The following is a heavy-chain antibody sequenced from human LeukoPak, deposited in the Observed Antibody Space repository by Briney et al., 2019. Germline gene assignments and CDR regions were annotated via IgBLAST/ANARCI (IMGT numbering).Heavy chain of an antibody. CDR3: ARHATIFGVVTTIDY. D-gene: IGHD3-3*01. CDR2: IYPGDSDT. J-gene: IGHJ4*02. V-gene: IGHV5-51*01. Sequence: GESLKISCKGSGYSFTSYWIGWVRQMPGKGLEWMGIIYPGDSDTRYSPSFQGQVTISADKSISTAYLQWSSLKASDTAMYYCARHATIFGVVTTIDYWGQGTLVTVSS. CDR1: GYSFTSYW.